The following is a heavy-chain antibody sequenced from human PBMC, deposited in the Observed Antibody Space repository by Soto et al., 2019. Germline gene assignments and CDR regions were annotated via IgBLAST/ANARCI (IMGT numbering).Heavy chain of an antibody. D-gene: IGHD2-2*01. J-gene: IGHJ6*02. V-gene: IGHV1-69*06. CDR1: GGTFSSYA. Sequence: SVKVSCKASGGTFSSYAISWVRQAPGQGLEWMGGIIPIFGTANYAQKFQGRVTITADKYTSTAYMELSSLRSEDTAVYYCARDRGVVSGYYYYGMDVWGQGTTVTVSS. CDR2: IIPIFGTA. CDR3: ARDRGVVSGYYYYGMDV.